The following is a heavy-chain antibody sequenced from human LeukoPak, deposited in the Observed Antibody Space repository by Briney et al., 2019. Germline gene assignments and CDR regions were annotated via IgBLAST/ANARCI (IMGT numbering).Heavy chain of an antibody. CDR3: ARDRGIAAAGTRRTGLDY. CDR2: ISSSSSYI. D-gene: IGHD6-13*01. J-gene: IGHJ4*02. V-gene: IGHV3-21*01. CDR1: GFTFSSYS. Sequence: GGSLRLSCAASGFTFSSYSMNWVRQAPGKGLEWVSSISSSSSYIYYADSVKGRFTISRDTSKNTLYLQMDSQRAEDTAVYYCARDRGIAAAGTRRTGLDYWGQGTLVTVSS.